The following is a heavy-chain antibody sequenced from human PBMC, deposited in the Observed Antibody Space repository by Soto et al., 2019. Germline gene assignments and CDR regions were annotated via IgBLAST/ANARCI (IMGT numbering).Heavy chain of an antibody. V-gene: IGHV1-18*01. D-gene: IGHD6-13*01. J-gene: IGHJ6*02. CDR2: ISGDNINS. Sequence: ASVKVSCKASGFTFSDYGLSWVRQAPGQPLEWMGWISGDNINSKYSQKFQGRLTMTTDTCTATASMELRSLTSDDTAVYYCGREGQQLAQEKYYQFNGMDVWGQGTTVTVSS. CDR1: GFTFSDYG. CDR3: GREGQQLAQEKYYQFNGMDV.